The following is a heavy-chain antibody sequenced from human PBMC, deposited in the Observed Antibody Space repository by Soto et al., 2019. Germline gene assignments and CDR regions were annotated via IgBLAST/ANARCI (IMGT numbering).Heavy chain of an antibody. CDR2: ISAYNGNT. CDR3: ARDEMDYYGSGSYGMDV. D-gene: IGHD3-10*01. CDR1: GYTFTSYG. V-gene: IGHV1-18*01. J-gene: IGHJ6*02. Sequence: ASVQVSCKASGYTFTSYGISWVRPAPGQGLEWVGWISAYNGNTNYAQKLQGRVTMATDTSTSTAYMELRSLRSDDTAVYYCARDEMDYYGSGSYGMDVWGQGTTVTVSS.